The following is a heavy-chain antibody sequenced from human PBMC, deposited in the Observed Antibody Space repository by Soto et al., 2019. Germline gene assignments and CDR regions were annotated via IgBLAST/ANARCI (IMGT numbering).Heavy chain of an antibody. D-gene: IGHD2-2*01. CDR3: VRDVGQYCSTTRCYGGDY. Sequence: ASVKVSCKASGYNFKAYGISWVRQAPGQGLEWMGWINPHNGNTTYAQGLQGWVTLTTDTSTSTGHLEVRSLRSDDTAMYYFVRDVGQYCSTTRCYGGDYWGQGSLVTVSS. J-gene: IGHJ4*02. CDR2: INPHNGNT. V-gene: IGHV1-18*04. CDR1: GYNFKAYG.